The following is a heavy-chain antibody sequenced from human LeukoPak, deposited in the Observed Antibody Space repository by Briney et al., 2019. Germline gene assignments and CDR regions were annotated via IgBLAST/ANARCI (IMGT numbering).Heavy chain of an antibody. CDR2: IYTSGSI. J-gene: IGHJ4*02. D-gene: IGHD4-11*01. CDR3: ARDSENSNYDY. CDR1: GGSISSGSYY. V-gene: IGHV4-61*02. Sequence: SETLSLTCTVSGGSISSGSYYWSWIRQPAGKGLEWIARIYTSGSINYNPSLRSRVTISLDTSKNQFSLKLSSVTAADTAVYYCARDSENSNYDYWGQGTLVTVSS.